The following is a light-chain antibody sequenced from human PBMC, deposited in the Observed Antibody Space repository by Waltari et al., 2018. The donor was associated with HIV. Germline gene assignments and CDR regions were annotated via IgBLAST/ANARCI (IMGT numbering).Light chain of an antibody. CDR3: SSYTSGYTLDIR. V-gene: IGLV2-14*03. CDR2: DGS. J-gene: IGLJ2*01. CDR1: SSDVGGYDY. Sequence: QSALTQPASVSGSPGQSITIPCTGTSSDVGGYDYVFWYQQHPGKAPKFIIYDGSYAPSCVSGLFSAAKTGNAASRTISVLQAEDESTYYCSSYTSGYTLDIRFGGGTKLTVL.